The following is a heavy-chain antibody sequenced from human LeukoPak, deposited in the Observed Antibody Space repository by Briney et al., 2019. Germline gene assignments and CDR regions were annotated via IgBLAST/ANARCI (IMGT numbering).Heavy chain of an antibody. CDR1: GFTFRSYD. J-gene: IGHJ5*02. D-gene: IGHD6-19*01. Sequence: GGSLRLSCEASGFTFRSYDMSWVRQAPGKGLEWVSAVSGGGGDTYYADSVKGRFTISRDNSKNTLYLQMSSLRAEDTAVYYCPKEVSGWHNGNFFDPWGQGTLVTVSS. CDR2: VSGGGGDT. V-gene: IGHV3-23*01. CDR3: PKEVSGWHNGNFFDP.